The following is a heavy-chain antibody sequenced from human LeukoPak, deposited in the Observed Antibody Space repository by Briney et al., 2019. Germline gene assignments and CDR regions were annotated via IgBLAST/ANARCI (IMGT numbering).Heavy chain of an antibody. CDR2: IIPILGIA. D-gene: IGHD1-26*01. CDR3: ATDLVGATSGTFDY. J-gene: IGHJ4*02. V-gene: IGHV1-69*04. Sequence: ASVKVSCKASGGTFSSYAISWVRQAPGQGLEWMGRIIPILGIANYAQKLQGRVTMTTDTSTSTAYMELRSLRSDDTAVYYCATDLVGATSGTFDYWGQGTLVTVSS. CDR1: GGTFSSYA.